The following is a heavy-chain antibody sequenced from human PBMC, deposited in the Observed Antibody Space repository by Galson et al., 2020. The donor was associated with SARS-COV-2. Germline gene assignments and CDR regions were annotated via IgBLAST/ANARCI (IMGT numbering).Heavy chain of an antibody. J-gene: IGHJ4*02. CDR1: GGSISSGSYY. CDR3: ARESRWDLYFDH. D-gene: IGHD1-26*01. Sequence: SETLSLTCTVSGGSISSGSYYWSWIRQPAGKGLEWIGRIYTGVNTNYNPSLKSRVTISVDTSKNQFSLNLSSVTAADTAVYYCARESRWDLYFDHWGQGTLVTVSS. V-gene: IGHV4-61*02. CDR2: IYTGVNT.